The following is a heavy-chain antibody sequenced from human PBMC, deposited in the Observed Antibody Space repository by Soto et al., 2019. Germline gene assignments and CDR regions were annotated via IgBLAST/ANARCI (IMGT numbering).Heavy chain of an antibody. CDR1: GGSISSYY. D-gene: IGHD2-15*01. Sequence: SETLSLTCTVSGGSISSYYWSWIRQPPGKGLEWIGYIYYSGSTNYNPSLKSRVTISVDTSKNQFSLKLSSVTAADTAVYYCARAYWSGGSCSHFCGQGTLVTVSS. CDR3: ARAYWSGGSCSHF. CDR2: IYYSGST. J-gene: IGHJ4*02. V-gene: IGHV4-59*01.